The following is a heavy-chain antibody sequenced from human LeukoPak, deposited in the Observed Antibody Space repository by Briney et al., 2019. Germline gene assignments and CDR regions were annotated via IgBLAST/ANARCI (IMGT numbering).Heavy chain of an antibody. V-gene: IGHV4-34*01. CDR2: INHSRST. CDR3: AATAMAVGVAFDI. CDR1: GASFSGYY. D-gene: IGHD5-18*01. Sequence: SASLSLTRAVYGASFSGYYWSWIRQPPGEGLEWIGEINHSRSTNYNPSLKSRVNISVDTSKNQFSLKLSSVTAADTAVYYCAATAMAVGVAFDIWGQETMVTVSS. J-gene: IGHJ3*02.